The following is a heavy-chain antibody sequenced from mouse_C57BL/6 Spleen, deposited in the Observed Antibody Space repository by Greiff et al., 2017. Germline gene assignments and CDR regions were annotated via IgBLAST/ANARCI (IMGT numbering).Heavy chain of an antibody. V-gene: IGHV1-26*01. Sequence: VQLQQSGPELVKPGASVKISCKASGYTFTDYYMNWVKQSHGKSLEWIGDINPNNGGTSYNQKFKGKATLTVDKSSSTAYMELRSLTSEDSAVYYCAAGGPWFAYWGQGTLVTVSA. CDR3: AAGGPWFAY. CDR1: GYTFTDYY. D-gene: IGHD4-1*01. J-gene: IGHJ3*01. CDR2: INPNNGGT.